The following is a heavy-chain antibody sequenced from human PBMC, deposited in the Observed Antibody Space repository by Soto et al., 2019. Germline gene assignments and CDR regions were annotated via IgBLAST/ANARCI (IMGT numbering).Heavy chain of an antibody. D-gene: IGHD1-7*01. CDR3: ATDHALAGTSVSDY. CDR2: IYHSGST. V-gene: IGHV4-30-4*01. Sequence: QVQLQESGPGLVKPSQTLSLTCTVSGGSISNGDYYWSWIRQPPGKGLEWIGYIYHSGSTYYTPSLKRRVTISVDTSKNQFSLRLSSVTAADTAVYYCATDHALAGTSVSDYWGQGTLVTVSS. CDR1: GGSISNGDYY. J-gene: IGHJ4*02.